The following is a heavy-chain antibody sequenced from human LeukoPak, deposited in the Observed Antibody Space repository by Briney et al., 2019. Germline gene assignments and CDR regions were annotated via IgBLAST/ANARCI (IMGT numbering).Heavy chain of an antibody. J-gene: IGHJ4*02. CDR1: GGSISSGDYY. D-gene: IGHD3-22*01. V-gene: IGHV4-30-4*01. Sequence: SETLSLTCTVSGGSISSGDYYWSWIRQPPGKGLEWIGYIYYSGSTYYNPSLKSRVTISVDTSKNQFPLKLSSVTAADTAVYYCARDRGGRYYYDSSGRAPHYFDYWGQGALVTVSS. CDR2: IYYSGST. CDR3: ARDRGGRYYYDSSGRAPHYFDY.